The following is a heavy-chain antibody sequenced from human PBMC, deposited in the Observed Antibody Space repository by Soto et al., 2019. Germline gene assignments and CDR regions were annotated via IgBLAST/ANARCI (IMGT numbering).Heavy chain of an antibody. Sequence: QITLKESGPTLVKPTQTLTLTCTFSAFSLSTGGVGVGWIRQPPGKALEWLALIYWDDDKRYSPSLRSRLTTTNDTSKNQVVLTLTNTDPVDTATYYCIQSRCGGDCLQSYASYYYYGMDVWGQGTTVTVSS. CDR2: IYWDDDK. V-gene: IGHV2-5*02. CDR3: IQSRCGGDCLQSYASYYYYGMDV. D-gene: IGHD2-21*02. CDR1: AFSLSTGGVG. J-gene: IGHJ6*02.